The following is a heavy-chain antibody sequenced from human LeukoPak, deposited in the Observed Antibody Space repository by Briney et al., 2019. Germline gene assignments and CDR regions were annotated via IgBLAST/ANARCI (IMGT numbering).Heavy chain of an antibody. CDR3: ARDLVVRGRWSWFDP. CDR2: ISGSGSTI. CDR1: GFTFSSYS. D-gene: IGHD3-10*01. V-gene: IGHV3-48*04. J-gene: IGHJ5*02. Sequence: GGSLRLSCAASGFTFSSYSMNWVRQTPGKGLEWVSYISGSGSTIYYADSVKGRFTISRDNAKNALYLQMNSLRAEDTAVYYCARDLVVRGRWSWFDPWGQGTLVTVSS.